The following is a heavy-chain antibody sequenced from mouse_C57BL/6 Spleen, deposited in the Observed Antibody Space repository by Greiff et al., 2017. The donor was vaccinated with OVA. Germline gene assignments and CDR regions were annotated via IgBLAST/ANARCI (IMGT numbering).Heavy chain of an antibody. D-gene: IGHD2-2*01. CDR2: IDPSDSET. J-gene: IGHJ2*01. V-gene: IGHV1-52*01. CDR1: GYTFTSYW. Sequence: QVQLQQPGAELVRPGSSVKLSCKASGYTFTSYWMHWVKQRPIQGLEWIGNIDPSDSETHYNQKFKDKATLTVDKSSSTAYMQLSSLTSEDSAVYYCARTGYGYDYYFDYWGQGTTLTVSS. CDR3: ARTGYGYDYYFDY.